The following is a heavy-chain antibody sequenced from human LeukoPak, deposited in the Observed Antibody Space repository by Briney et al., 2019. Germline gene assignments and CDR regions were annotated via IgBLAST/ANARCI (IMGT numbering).Heavy chain of an antibody. CDR3: TTAPGAYDAFHI. D-gene: IGHD3-10*01. Sequence: PGGSLRLSCAASGFTFSNVWVSWVRQAPGKGLEWVGRIKSKTDGGTIDYAAPVKGRFTISRDDSKNTLYLQMNSLKTEDTAVYYCTTAPGAYDAFHIWGQGTMVTVSS. J-gene: IGHJ3*02. CDR1: GFTFSNVW. V-gene: IGHV3-15*01. CDR2: IKSKTDGGTI.